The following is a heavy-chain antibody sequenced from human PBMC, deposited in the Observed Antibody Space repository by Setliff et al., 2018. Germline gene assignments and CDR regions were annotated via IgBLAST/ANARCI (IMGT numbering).Heavy chain of an antibody. V-gene: IGHV4-4*08. J-gene: IGHJ6*04. CDR2: IYGMGET. CDR1: GASVRTYY. Sequence: KASETLSLTCTVSGASVRTYYWTWIRQPPGKGLEWIGNIYGMGETKYHSSLKSRVTISLDKTKNAFSLRLTSVTAADTGVYFCARSVDPDVWGKGTTVTVSS. CDR3: ARSVDPDV.